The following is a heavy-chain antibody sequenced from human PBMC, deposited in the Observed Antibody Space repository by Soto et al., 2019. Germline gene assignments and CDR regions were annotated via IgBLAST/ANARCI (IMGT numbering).Heavy chain of an antibody. CDR2: ISGSGGSI. Sequence: SLILSCAASVFTFCIYAMSWVRQAPGKGLEWVSSISGSGGSIYYAHSVKGRFTISRDKTKNTLDLQMNSLRAEDTAVYHCARVAPEYSSTPRRFDFWGQGTLVTVSS. CDR3: ARVAPEYSSTPRRFDF. D-gene: IGHD6-13*01. V-gene: IGHV3-23*01. J-gene: IGHJ4*02. CDR1: VFTFCIYA.